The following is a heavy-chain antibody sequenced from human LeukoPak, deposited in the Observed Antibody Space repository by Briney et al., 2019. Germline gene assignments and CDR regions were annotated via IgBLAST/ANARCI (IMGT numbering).Heavy chain of an antibody. J-gene: IGHJ6*02. CDR2: INPSGGST. D-gene: IGHD2-15*01. Sequence: GASVKVSCKASGYTFTSYYMHWVRQAPGQGLGWMGIINPSGGSTSYAQKFQGRVTMTRDTSTSTVYMELSSLRSEDTAVYYCAREIPYCSGGSCYPDYYGMDVWGQGTTVTVSS. CDR3: AREIPYCSGGSCYPDYYGMDV. CDR1: GYTFTSYY. V-gene: IGHV1-46*01.